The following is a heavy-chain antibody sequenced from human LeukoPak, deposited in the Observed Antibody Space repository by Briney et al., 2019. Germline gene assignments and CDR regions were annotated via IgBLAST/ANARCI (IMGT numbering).Heavy chain of an antibody. CDR1: GYSISSGHY. Sequence: SETLSLTCTVSGYSISSGHYWSWIRQPPGKGLEWIGYIYYSGSTNYNPSLKSRVTISVDTSKNQFSLKLSSVTAADTAVYYCARVTGYSSSWDNYYYYYYMDVWGKGTTVTISS. CDR3: ARVTGYSSSWDNYYYYYYMDV. CDR2: IYYSGST. D-gene: IGHD6-13*01. J-gene: IGHJ6*03. V-gene: IGHV4-38-2*02.